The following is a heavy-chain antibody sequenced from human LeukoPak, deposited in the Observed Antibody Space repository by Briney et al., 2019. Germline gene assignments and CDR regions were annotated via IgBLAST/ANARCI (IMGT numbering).Heavy chain of an antibody. V-gene: IGHV1-2*02. D-gene: IGHD1-14*01. CDR3: ARENRGGTSISSHIYYFDY. J-gene: IGHJ4*02. CDR2: INPNSGGT. CDR1: GYTFTGYY. Sequence: SVKVSCKASGYTFTGYYMHWVRQAPGQGLEWMGWINPNSGGTNFAQKFQGRVTMTRDTSISTAYMELSRLRSDDTAVYYCARENRGGTSISSHIYYFDYWGQGTLVTVSS.